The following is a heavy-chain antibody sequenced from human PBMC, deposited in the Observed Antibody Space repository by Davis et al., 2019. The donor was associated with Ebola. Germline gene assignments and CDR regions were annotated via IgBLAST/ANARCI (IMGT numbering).Heavy chain of an antibody. Sequence: GESLKISCAASGFTFSSYGMHWVRQAPGKGLEWVAVIWYDGSNKYYADSVKGRFTISRDNSKNTLHLQMNSLRAEDTAVYYCARVDENGDTDYWGQGTLVTVSS. CDR1: GFTFSSYG. J-gene: IGHJ4*02. V-gene: IGHV3-33*01. D-gene: IGHD4-17*01. CDR2: IWYDGSNK. CDR3: ARVDENGDTDY.